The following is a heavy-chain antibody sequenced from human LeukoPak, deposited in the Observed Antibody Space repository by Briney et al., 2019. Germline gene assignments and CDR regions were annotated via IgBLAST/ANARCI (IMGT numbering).Heavy chain of an antibody. CDR3: ARVGSYYDLSY. CDR2: ISGSGGST. J-gene: IGHJ4*02. CDR1: GFTFSSYA. D-gene: IGHD1-26*01. Sequence: GGSLRLSCAASGFTFSSYAMSWVRQAPGKGLEWVSAISGSGGSTYYADSVKGRFTISRVNAKNSLYVQMNSLRDEDSAVYYCARVGSYYDLSYWGQGTLVTVSS. V-gene: IGHV3-23*01.